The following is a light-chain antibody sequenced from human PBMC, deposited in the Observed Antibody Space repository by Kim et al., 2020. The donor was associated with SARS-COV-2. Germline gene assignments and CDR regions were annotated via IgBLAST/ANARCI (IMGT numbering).Light chain of an antibody. Sequence: SVSPGERATLSGRASQSVSSNLAWYQQKPGQAPRLLIYGASTRATGIPARFSGSGSGTEFTLTISSLQSEDFAVYYCQQYNNRWTFGQGTKVDIK. V-gene: IGKV3-15*01. CDR2: GAS. CDR3: QQYNNRWT. CDR1: QSVSSN. J-gene: IGKJ1*01.